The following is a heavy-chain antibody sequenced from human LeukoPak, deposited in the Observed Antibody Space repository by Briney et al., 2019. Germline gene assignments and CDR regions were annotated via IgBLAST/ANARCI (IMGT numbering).Heavy chain of an antibody. V-gene: IGHV1-8*01. CDR3: ARAVRSGAYYYYYGMDV. D-gene: IGHD2-15*01. CDR1: GYTFTNYD. Sequence: VASVKVSCKASGYTFTNYDINWVRQATGQGLEWMGWMNPNSGNTGYAQKFQGRVTMTRNTSISTAYMELSSLRSEDTAVYYCARAVRSGAYYYYYGMDVWGQGTTVTVSS. CDR2: MNPNSGNT. J-gene: IGHJ6*02.